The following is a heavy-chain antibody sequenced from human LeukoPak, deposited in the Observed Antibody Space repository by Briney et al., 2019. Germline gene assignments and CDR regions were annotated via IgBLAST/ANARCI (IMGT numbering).Heavy chain of an antibody. CDR3: ARDLSGPHYGMDV. CDR2: IIPIFGTA. D-gene: IGHD3-9*01. Sequence: GSSVKVSCKASGGTFSSYAISWVRQAPGQGLEWMGGIIPIFGTADYAQKFQGRVTITADESTSTAYMELSSLRSEDTAVYYCARDLSGPHYGMDVWGQGTTVTVSS. J-gene: IGHJ6*02. V-gene: IGHV1-69*01. CDR1: GGTFSSYA.